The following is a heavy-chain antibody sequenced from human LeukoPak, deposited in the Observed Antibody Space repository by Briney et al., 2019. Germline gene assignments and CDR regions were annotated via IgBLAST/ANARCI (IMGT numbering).Heavy chain of an antibody. CDR1: EFTFSRYW. Sequence: PGGSLRLSCAASEFTFSRYWMSWVRQAPGKGLGWVANIKQDGSEKYYVDSVKGRFTISRDNAKNSLYLQMNSLRAEDTAVYYCARIPWAEGNSFDYWGQGTLVTVSS. J-gene: IGHJ4*02. CDR2: IKQDGSEK. CDR3: ARIPWAEGNSFDY. V-gene: IGHV3-7*01. D-gene: IGHD3-16*01.